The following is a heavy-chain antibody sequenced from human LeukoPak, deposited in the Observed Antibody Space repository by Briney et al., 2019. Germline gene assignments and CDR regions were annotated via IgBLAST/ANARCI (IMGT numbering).Heavy chain of an antibody. CDR1: GFTFSTXX. CDR3: AKGLNGYGSGSYSHLDAFDI. D-gene: IGHD3-10*01. J-gene: IGHJ3*02. V-gene: IGHV3-23*01. Sequence: PGGSLRLSCAXSGFTFSTXXXXXXRQXXXKXXXXXXXXXXXXXXTYYAXSVKGRFTIXXXNSKNTLFLQMNSLRAEDTAVYYXAKGLNGYGSGSYSHLDAFDIWGQGTMVTVSS. CDR2: XXXXXXXT.